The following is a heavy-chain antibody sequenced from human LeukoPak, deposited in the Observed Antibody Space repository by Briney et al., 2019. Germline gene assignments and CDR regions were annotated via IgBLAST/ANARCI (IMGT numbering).Heavy chain of an antibody. D-gene: IGHD3-10*01. CDR3: AREHERITMVRGVSQFDY. V-gene: IGHV1-69*04. J-gene: IGHJ4*02. CDR1: GGTFSSYA. Sequence: ASVKVSCKASGGTFSSYAISWVRQAPGQGLEWMGRIIPILGIANYAQKFQGRVTITADKSTSTAYMELSSLRSEDTAVYYCAREHERITMVRGVSQFDYWGQGTLVTVSS. CDR2: IIPILGIA.